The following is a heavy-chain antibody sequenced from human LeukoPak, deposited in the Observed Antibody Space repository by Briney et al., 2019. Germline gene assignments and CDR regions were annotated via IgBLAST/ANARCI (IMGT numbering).Heavy chain of an antibody. J-gene: IGHJ3*02. CDR1: GYTFTGYY. D-gene: IGHD2-2*01. Sequence: ASVKVSCKASGYTFTGYYMHWVRQAPGQGLEWMGWINPNSGGTNYAQKFQGWVTMTRDTSISTAYMELSRLRSDDTAVYYCARRYCRSTSCYSPYDAFDIWGQGTMVTVSS. CDR3: ARRYCRSTSCYSPYDAFDI. V-gene: IGHV1-2*04. CDR2: INPNSGGT.